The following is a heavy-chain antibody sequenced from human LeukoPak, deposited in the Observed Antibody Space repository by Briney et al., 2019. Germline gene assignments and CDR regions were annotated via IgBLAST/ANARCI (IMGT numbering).Heavy chain of an antibody. CDR1: GFTVSSNY. D-gene: IGHD2-2*01. CDR2: IYSGGST. Sequence: GSLRLSCAAAGFTVSSNYMSWVRQAPGKGLEWVSVIYSGGSTYYADSVKGRFTISRDNSKNTLYLQMNSLTAEDTAVYYCARVGVVPAAIPDGFDIWGQGTMVTVSS. CDR3: ARVGVVPAAIPDGFDI. J-gene: IGHJ3*02. V-gene: IGHV3-53*01.